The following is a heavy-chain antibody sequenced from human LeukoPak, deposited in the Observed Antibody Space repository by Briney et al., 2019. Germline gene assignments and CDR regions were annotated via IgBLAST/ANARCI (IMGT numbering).Heavy chain of an antibody. D-gene: IGHD5-12*01. CDR1: GGTFSSYA. Sequence: SVKVSRKASGGTFSSYAISWVRQAPGQGLEWMGRIIPILGIANYAQKFQGRVTITADKSTSTAYMELSSLRSEDTAVYYCARVGIVATTFDYWGQGTLVTVSS. J-gene: IGHJ4*02. CDR2: IIPILGIA. V-gene: IGHV1-69*04. CDR3: ARVGIVATTFDY.